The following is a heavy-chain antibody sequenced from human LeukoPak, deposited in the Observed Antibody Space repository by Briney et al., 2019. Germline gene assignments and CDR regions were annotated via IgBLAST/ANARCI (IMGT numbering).Heavy chain of an antibody. CDR1: GGSISSSSYY. V-gene: IGHV4-39*07. CDR3: ARGVRPRGRSYYNGLWFDP. CDR2: IYYSGST. D-gene: IGHD3-16*01. J-gene: IGHJ5*02. Sequence: SETLSLTCTVSGGSISSSSYYWGWIRQPPGKGLEWIGSIYYSGSTYYNPSLKSRVTISVDTSKNQFSLKLSSVTAADTAVYYCARGVRPRGRSYYNGLWFDPWGQGTLVTVSS.